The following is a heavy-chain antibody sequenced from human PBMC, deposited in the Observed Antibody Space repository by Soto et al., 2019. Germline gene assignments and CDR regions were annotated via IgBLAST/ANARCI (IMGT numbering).Heavy chain of an antibody. CDR1: GFTFSDYY. CDR2: ISSSGSTI. CDR3: ARARHYDYIWGSYRPTYYFDY. Sequence: GGSLRLSCAASGFTFSDYYMGWIRQAPGKGLEGVSYISSSGSTIYYAASVKGRFTISRDNAKNSLYLQMNSLRAEDTAVYYCARARHYDYIWGSYRPTYYFDYWGQGTLVTVSS. D-gene: IGHD3-16*02. V-gene: IGHV3-11*01. J-gene: IGHJ4*02.